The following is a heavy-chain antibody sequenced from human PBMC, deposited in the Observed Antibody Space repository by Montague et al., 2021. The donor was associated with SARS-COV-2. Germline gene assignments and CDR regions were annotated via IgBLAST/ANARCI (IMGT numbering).Heavy chain of an antibody. CDR2: IFWNDDK. Sequence: PALVKPTQTLTLTCTFSGFSLISDGVGVGWIRQPPGKALEWFALIFWNDDKRYNSSLKNRLTVTKDTSKNQVVLTMTNMDPLDTGTYYCAHSLHFSSLGGFEAGGQGTRVTVGS. CDR3: AHSLHFSSLGGFEA. D-gene: IGHD3-9*01. J-gene: IGHJ4*02. V-gene: IGHV2-5*01. CDR1: GFSLISDGVG.